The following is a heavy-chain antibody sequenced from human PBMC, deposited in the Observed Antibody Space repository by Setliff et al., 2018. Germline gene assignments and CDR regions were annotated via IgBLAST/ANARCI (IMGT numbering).Heavy chain of an antibody. CDR2: ISPRSIYI. Sequence: GGSLRLSCAASGFNFRFYAMHWVRQAPGEGLEWVSSISPRSIYIYYADSVRGRFTISRDNAQNSLYLQMNTLGAEDTAVYYCARSPANGGHDAFDIWGQGTMVTVSS. J-gene: IGHJ3*02. D-gene: IGHD6-25*01. V-gene: IGHV3-21*01. CDR3: ARSPANGGHDAFDI. CDR1: GFNFRFYA.